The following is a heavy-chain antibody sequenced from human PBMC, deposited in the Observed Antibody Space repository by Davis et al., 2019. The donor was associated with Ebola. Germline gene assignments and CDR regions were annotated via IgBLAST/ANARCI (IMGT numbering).Heavy chain of an antibody. Sequence: GESLKISCATSGFTFNTSPMHWVRQAPGKGLEWVSFISYDGSYQYYTDSVKGRFTISRANSKNTLYLQMNSLRAEDTAVYYCAKARVAVIWPLDFWGQGTLVTVSS. CDR3: AKARVAVIWPLDF. J-gene: IGHJ4*02. V-gene: IGHV3-30*04. D-gene: IGHD2-21*01. CDR2: ISYDGSYQ. CDR1: GFTFNTSP.